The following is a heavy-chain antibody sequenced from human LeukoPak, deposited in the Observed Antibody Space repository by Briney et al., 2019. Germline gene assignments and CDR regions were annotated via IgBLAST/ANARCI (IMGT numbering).Heavy chain of an antibody. CDR1: GGSISSYY. CDR2: IYTSGST. V-gene: IGHV4-4*07. Sequence: SETLSLTCTVSGGSISSYYWSWIRQPAGKGLGWIGRIYTSGSTNYNPSLKSRVTMSVDTSKNQFSLKLSSVTAADTAVYYCASGNYDFWSGNYYYGMDVWGQGTTVTVSS. D-gene: IGHD3-3*01. J-gene: IGHJ6*02. CDR3: ASGNYDFWSGNYYYGMDV.